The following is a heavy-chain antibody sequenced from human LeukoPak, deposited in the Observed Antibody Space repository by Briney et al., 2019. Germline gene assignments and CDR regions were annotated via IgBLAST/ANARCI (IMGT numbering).Heavy chain of an antibody. V-gene: IGHV4-4*07. D-gene: IGHD4-11*01. CDR2: IDSSGGT. Sequence: SETLSLTCTVSGASISNYQWSWIRQTAGKRPEWIGHIDSSGGTYYNPSLKSGVTMSVDTSKNQVFVKLTSVTAADTAVYYCVRDGYSTAWGYYSDSWGQGSLVTVSS. J-gene: IGHJ4*02. CDR3: VRDGYSTAWGYYSDS. CDR1: GASISNYQ.